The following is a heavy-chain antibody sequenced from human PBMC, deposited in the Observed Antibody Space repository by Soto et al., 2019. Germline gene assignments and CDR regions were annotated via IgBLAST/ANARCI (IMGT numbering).Heavy chain of an antibody. CDR3: ASRGSFDI. CDR2: ISYDGSNK. J-gene: IGHJ3*02. V-gene: IGHV3-30*03. Sequence: GGSLRLSCAASGFTFSSYGMHWVRQAPGKGLEWVAVISYDGSNKYYADSVKGRFTISRDNSKNTLYLQMDSLRAEDTAVYYCASRGSFDIWGQGTMVTVSS. CDR1: GFTFSSYG.